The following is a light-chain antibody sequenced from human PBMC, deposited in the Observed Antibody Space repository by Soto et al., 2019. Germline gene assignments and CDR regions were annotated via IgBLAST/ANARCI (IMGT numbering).Light chain of an antibody. CDR3: MQGPHWPRT. Sequence: DVVLTQSPLSLPVTLGQPASISCRSSQSLVYSDGNTYLDWFQQRPGKSPRRLIYKVSDRDSEVPHRLSRSRSGNDFTLKISRVEAEDVGVYYCMQGPHWPRTFGQGTKVEIK. CDR1: QSLVYSDGNTY. V-gene: IGKV2-30*01. J-gene: IGKJ1*01. CDR2: KVS.